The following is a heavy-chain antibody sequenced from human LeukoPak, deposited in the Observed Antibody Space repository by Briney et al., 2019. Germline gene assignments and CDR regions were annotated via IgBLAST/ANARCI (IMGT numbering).Heavy chain of an antibody. CDR2: IKQDGSEK. CDR1: GFTFSSYW. CDR3: ARDLTYYDILTGYYNPAFFDY. D-gene: IGHD3-9*01. V-gene: IGHV3-7*01. Sequence: GGSLRLSXAASGFTFSSYWMSWVRQAPGKGLEWVANIKQDGSEKYYVDSVKGRFTISRDNAKNSLYLQMNSLRAEDTAVYYCARDLTYYDILTGYYNPAFFDYWGQGTLVTVSS. J-gene: IGHJ4*02.